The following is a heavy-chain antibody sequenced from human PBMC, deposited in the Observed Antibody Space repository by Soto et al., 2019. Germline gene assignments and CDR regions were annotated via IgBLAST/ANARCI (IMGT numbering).Heavy chain of an antibody. V-gene: IGHV4-34*01. CDR1: GGSFSTYY. CDR2: INQSGAA. D-gene: IGHD2-2*01. Sequence: QVQLQQWGAVLLTPSATLSLNCTVQGGSFSTYYWSWIRQPPGKGLEWVGEINQSGAANYNPSLKSRVTMSVDTSRNQFSLKVSSVTAADTAVYYCARDRGYQVVSWSSYYYGMDVWGQGATVTVSS. J-gene: IGHJ6*02. CDR3: ARDRGYQVVSWSSYYYGMDV.